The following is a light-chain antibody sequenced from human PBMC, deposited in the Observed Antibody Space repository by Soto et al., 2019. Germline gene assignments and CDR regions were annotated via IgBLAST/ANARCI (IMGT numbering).Light chain of an antibody. CDR1: SSNGGGYKY. J-gene: IGLJ2*01. Sequence: QSALTQPASVSGSPGQSITISCTATSSNGGGYKYVSWYQQYPGETPKLVIYDVKNQPSGVSNRVSGAKSGNTAPLTISEGEGEDEAEYYCASYTGSSPLVGFGGGTQLT. CDR2: DVK. V-gene: IGLV2-14*03. CDR3: ASYTGSSPLVG.